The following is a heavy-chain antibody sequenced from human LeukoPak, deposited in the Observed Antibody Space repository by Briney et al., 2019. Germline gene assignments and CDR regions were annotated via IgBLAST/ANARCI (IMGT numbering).Heavy chain of an antibody. CDR3: ARETSGSFPY. CDR1: GFTFSRYW. V-gene: IGHV3-74*01. D-gene: IGHD2-15*01. CDR2: INGDGSSP. Sequence: GGSLRLSCTASGFTFSRYWMQGVRQVPGKGLVWVSRINGDGSSPSYADSVKGRFTISRDNSKNTLYLQMNNLSAEDTAVYYCARETSGSFPYWGQGTLVTVSS. J-gene: IGHJ4*02.